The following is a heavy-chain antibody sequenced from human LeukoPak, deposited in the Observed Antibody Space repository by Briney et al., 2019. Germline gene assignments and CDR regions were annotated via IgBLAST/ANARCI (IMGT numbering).Heavy chain of an antibody. CDR2: INPNGGST. D-gene: IGHD5-12*01. V-gene: IGHV1-46*01. CDR1: GYTFTTYS. J-gene: IGHJ1*01. CDR3: ARVGVVATIWNYFHH. Sequence: ASVKVSCKTSGYTFTTYSMHWVRQAPGQGLEWMGIINPNGGSTIYAQKFQGRVTMTRDTSTSTVYMELSRLRSEDTAVYYCARVGVVATIWNYFHHWGQGTLVTVS.